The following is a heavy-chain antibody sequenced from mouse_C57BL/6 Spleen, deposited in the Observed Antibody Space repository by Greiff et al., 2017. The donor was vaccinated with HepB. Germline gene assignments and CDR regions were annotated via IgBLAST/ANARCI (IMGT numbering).Heavy chain of an antibody. D-gene: IGHD2-10*02. CDR1: GYTFTSYW. Sequence: QVHVKQSGAELVKPGASVKLSSKASGYTFTSYWMHWVKQRPGQGLEWIGMIHPNSGSTNYNEKFKSKATLTVDKSSSTAYMQLSSLTSEDSAVYYCARDLYGYFDYWGQGTTLTVSS. J-gene: IGHJ2*01. V-gene: IGHV1-64*01. CDR3: ARDLYGYFDY. CDR2: IHPNSGST.